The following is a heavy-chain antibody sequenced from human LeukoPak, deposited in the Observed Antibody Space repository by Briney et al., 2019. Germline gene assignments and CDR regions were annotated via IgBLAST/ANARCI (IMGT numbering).Heavy chain of an antibody. D-gene: IGHD6-13*01. CDR2: ISGSGGST. CDR3: AKDHLTYSSSWYLGSDAFDI. CDR1: GFTFSSYA. Sequence: GSLRLSCAASGFTFSSYAMSWVRQAPGKGLEWVSAISGSGGSTYYADSVKGRFTISRDNSKNTLYLQMNSLRAEDTAVYYCAKDHLTYSSSWYLGSDAFDIWGQGTMVTVSS. J-gene: IGHJ3*02. V-gene: IGHV3-23*01.